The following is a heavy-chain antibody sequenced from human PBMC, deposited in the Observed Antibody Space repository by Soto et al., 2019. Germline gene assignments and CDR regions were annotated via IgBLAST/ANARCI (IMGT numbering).Heavy chain of an antibody. CDR1: DGSINNGDW. Sequence: QVQLQESGTGLVEPSGTLSLTCNVYDGSINNGDWCRWVRQPPGKGLEWIGQVYHNGNTNYNASLKSRVTVSVDQSRNQFSLRLTSVTRADTAVYYCAARGIVGPIYWGQGTMVTVSS. CDR3: AARGIVGPIY. J-gene: IGHJ4*02. V-gene: IGHV4-4*02. CDR2: VYHNGNT. D-gene: IGHD1-26*01.